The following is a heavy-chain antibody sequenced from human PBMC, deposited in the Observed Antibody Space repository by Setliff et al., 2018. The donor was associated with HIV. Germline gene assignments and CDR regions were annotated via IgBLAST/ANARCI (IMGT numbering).Heavy chain of an antibody. J-gene: IGHJ4*02. D-gene: IGHD3-22*01. CDR1: GGTFSSYV. V-gene: IGHV1-69*05. Sequence: SVKVSCKASGGTFSSYVISWVRQAPGQGPEWMGGIIPMYGVTNYAQKFQGRVTITTDESTSTAYMELSSLRSDDTAVYYCARDHSDYYDSSGYYSYWGQGTLVTVSS. CDR3: ARDHSDYYDSSGYYSY. CDR2: IIPMYGVT.